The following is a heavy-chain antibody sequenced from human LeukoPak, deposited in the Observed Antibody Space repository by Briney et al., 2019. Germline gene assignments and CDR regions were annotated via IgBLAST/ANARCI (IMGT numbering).Heavy chain of an antibody. CDR1: GLTFSSYA. D-gene: IGHD4-17*01. CDR3: AKGHSDYGTGVDY. J-gene: IGHJ4*02. V-gene: IGHV3-23*01. Sequence: PGGSLRLSCAASGLTFSSYAMSWVRQAPGKGLECVSVISGSGGSTHYADSVKGRFTISRDNSKNTLNLQMNSLRAEDTAVYYCAKGHSDYGTGVDYWGQGILVTVSS. CDR2: ISGSGGST.